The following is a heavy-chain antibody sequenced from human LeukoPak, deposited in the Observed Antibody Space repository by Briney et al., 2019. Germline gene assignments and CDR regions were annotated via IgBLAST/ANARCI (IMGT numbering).Heavy chain of an antibody. J-gene: IGHJ3*02. D-gene: IGHD3-9*01. V-gene: IGHV4-59*08. CDR1: GGSISSYY. Sequence: PSETLSLTCTVSGGSISSYYWSWIRQPPGKGLEWIGYIYYSGSTNYNPSLKSRVTISVDTSKNQFSLKLSSVTAADTAVYYCARLSPYYDILTGYYRAFDIWGQGTMVTVSS. CDR3: ARLSPYYDILTGYYRAFDI. CDR2: IYYSGST.